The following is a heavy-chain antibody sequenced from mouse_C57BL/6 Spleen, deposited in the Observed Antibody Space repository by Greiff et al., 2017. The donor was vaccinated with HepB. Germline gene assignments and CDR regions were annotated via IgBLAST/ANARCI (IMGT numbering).Heavy chain of an antibody. Sequence: EVKLVESGGGLVKPGGSLKLSCAASGFTFSDYGMHWVRQAPEKGLEWVAYISSGSSTIYYADTVKGRFTISRDNAKNTLFLQMTSLRSEDTAMYYWARRGLREVYYYAMDYWGQGTSVTVSS. CDR2: ISSGSSTI. J-gene: IGHJ4*01. CDR1: GFTFSDYG. CDR3: ARRGLREVYYYAMDY. V-gene: IGHV5-17*01. D-gene: IGHD2-4*01.